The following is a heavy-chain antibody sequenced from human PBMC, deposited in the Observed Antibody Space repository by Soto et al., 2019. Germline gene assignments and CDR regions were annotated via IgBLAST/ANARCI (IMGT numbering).Heavy chain of an antibody. V-gene: IGHV3-30-3*01. CDR1: GFTFSSYA. CDR2: ISYDGSNK. D-gene: IGHD6-13*01. CDR3: AREVSSSSWYGGPNY. J-gene: IGHJ4*02. Sequence: PGGSLRLSCAASGFTFSSYAMHWVRQAPGKGLEWVSVISYDGSNKYYADSVKGRFTISRDNSKNTVYLQMNSLRAEDTAVYYCAREVSSSSWYGGPNYWGQGTLVTVSS.